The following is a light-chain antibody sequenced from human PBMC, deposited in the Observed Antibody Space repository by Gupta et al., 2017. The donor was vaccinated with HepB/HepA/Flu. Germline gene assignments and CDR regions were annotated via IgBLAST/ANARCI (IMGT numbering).Light chain of an antibody. CDR1: SSNNGSHF. J-gene: IGLJ3*02. Sequence: QSVLTQPPSASGIPGQRVTISFSGSSSNNGSHFFYWYPQLPGTAPKVLICRSNQRPSGVPDRVSGSKSGTAASLAISGLRAEDDADYHCASWDDSLSGWVFGGGTKLTVL. CDR3: ASWDDSLSGWV. V-gene: IGLV1-47*01. CDR2: RSN.